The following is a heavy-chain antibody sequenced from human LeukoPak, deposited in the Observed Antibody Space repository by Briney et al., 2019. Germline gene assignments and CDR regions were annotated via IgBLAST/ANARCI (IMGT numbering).Heavy chain of an antibody. V-gene: IGHV3-53*01. CDR3: ARDLIVGGNHDAFDI. J-gene: IGHJ3*02. CDR2: IYSGGTT. CDR1: GFTVSSSY. D-gene: IGHD1-26*01. Sequence: GGSLRLSCAASGFTVSSSYMSWVRQAPGKGVEWVSVIYSGGTTYYADSVKGRFTISRDNSKNTLYLQMNSLRAEDTAVYYCARDLIVGGNHDAFDIWGQGTMVTVSS.